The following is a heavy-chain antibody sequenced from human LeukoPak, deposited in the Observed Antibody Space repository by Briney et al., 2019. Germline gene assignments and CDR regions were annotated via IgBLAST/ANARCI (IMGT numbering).Heavy chain of an antibody. CDR2: ISGSGGST. CDR1: GFTFSSYA. CDR3: AKEGDSSGWSAYFDY. J-gene: IGHJ4*02. V-gene: IGHV3-23*01. D-gene: IGHD6-19*01. Sequence: SGGSLRLSCAASGFTFSSYAMSWVRQAPGKGLEWVSAISGSGGSTYYADSVKGRFTISRDNSKNTLYLKMISLRAEDTAVYYCAKEGDSSGWSAYFDYWGQGTLVTVSS.